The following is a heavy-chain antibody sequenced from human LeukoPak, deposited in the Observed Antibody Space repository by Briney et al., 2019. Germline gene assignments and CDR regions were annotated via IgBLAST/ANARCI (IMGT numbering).Heavy chain of an antibody. Sequence: ASVKVSCKASGYTFTAHYIHWVRQAPGQGLEWVGWINTNTGDTNSAQKFQGRLSMTRGTSISTAYMDLSGLRFDDTAVYYCGTLDKGRVDYWGQGTLVTVSS. V-gene: IGHV1-2*02. J-gene: IGHJ4*02. CDR3: GTLDKGRVDY. D-gene: IGHD3-10*01. CDR2: INTNTGDT. CDR1: GYTFTAHY.